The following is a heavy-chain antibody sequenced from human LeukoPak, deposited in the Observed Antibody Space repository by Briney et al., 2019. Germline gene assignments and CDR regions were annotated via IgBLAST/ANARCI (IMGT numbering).Heavy chain of an antibody. CDR3: AREDYGGNWFDY. D-gene: IGHD4-23*01. CDR1: GFTFSSYA. CDR2: ISYDGSNK. V-gene: IGHV3-30-3*01. J-gene: IGHJ4*02. Sequence: GRSLRLSCAASGFTFSSYAVHWVRQAPGKGLEWVAVISYDGSNKYYADSVKGRFTISRDNSKNTLYLQMNSLRAEDTAVYYCAREDYGGNWFDYWGQGTLVTVSS.